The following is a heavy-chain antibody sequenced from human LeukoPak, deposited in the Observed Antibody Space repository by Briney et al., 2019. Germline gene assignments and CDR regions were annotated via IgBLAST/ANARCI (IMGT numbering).Heavy chain of an antibody. D-gene: IGHD5-12*01. J-gene: IGHJ6*02. CDR1: GGSIGSYY. CDR3: AREDSGYDYRYYGMDV. V-gene: IGHV4-4*07. CDR2: IYTSGST. Sequence: SETLSLTCTVSGGSIGSYYWSWIRQPAGKGLEWIGRIYTSGSTNYNPSLKSRVTMSVDTSKNQFSLKLSSVTAADTAVYYCAREDSGYDYRYYGMDVWGQGTTVTVSS.